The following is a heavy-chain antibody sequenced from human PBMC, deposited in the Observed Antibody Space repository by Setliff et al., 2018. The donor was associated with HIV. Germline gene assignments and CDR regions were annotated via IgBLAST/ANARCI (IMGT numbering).Heavy chain of an antibody. D-gene: IGHD1-26*01. V-gene: IGHV4-39*07. CDR2: INYSGST. J-gene: IGHJ4*02. CDR3: ARAGMGALRSLFDY. Sequence: PSETLSLTCTVSGDSISSTTFYWVWIRQPPGKGLEWIGIINYSGSTYYNPSLKSRVIISVDTSKNQFSLKLNSVTAADTAIYYCARAGMGALRSLFDYWGQGTLVTVSS. CDR1: GDSISSTTFY.